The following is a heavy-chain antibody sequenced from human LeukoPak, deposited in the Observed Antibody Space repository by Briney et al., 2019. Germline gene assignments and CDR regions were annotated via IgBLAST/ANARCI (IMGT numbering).Heavy chain of an antibody. J-gene: IGHJ4*02. D-gene: IGHD3-22*01. CDR1: GFTFSSYE. Sequence: GGSLRLSCAASGFTFSSYEMNRVRQAPGKGLEWVSYISSSGSTIYYADSVKGRFTISRDNAKNSLYLQMNSLRAEDTAVYYCARAVVVMSYFDYWGQGTLVTVSS. CDR3: ARAVVVMSYFDY. V-gene: IGHV3-48*03. CDR2: ISSSGSTI.